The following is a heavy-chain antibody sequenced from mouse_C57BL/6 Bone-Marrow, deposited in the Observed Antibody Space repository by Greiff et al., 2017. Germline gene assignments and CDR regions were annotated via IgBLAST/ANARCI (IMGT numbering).Heavy chain of an antibody. CDR1: GYTFTSYW. V-gene: IGHV1-5*01. D-gene: IGHD1-1*01. CDR3: MDTDYYAMDY. Sequence: VQLKQSGPVLARPGASVKMSCKTSGYTFTSYWMHWVKQRPGQGLEWIGAIYPGNSDTSYNQKFKGKAKLTAVTSASSAYMELSSLTNEDSAVYYCMDTDYYAMDYWGQGTSVTVSS. CDR2: IYPGNSDT. J-gene: IGHJ4*01.